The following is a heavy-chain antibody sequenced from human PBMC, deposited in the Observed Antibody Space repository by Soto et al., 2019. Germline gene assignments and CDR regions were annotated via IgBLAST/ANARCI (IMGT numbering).Heavy chain of an antibody. D-gene: IGHD5-12*01. CDR2: IKQDGSEK. J-gene: IGHJ4*02. CDR1: GFTFSSYW. Sequence: QPGGSLRLSCAASGFTFSSYWMSWVRQAPGKGLEWVANIKQDGSEKYYVDSVKGRFTISRDNAKNSLYLQMNSLRAEDTAVYYCARVNSGYDFHLFDYWGQGTLVTVSS. CDR3: ARVNSGYDFHLFDY. V-gene: IGHV3-7*03.